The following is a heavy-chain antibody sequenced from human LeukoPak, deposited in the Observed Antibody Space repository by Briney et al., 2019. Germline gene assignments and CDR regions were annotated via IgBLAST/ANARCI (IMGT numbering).Heavy chain of an antibody. CDR3: ARDHTGPDSGYWSDP. D-gene: IGHD3-22*01. Sequence: SETLSLTCTVSGGSISSYYWSWIRQPPGKGLEWIGYIYYSGSTNYNPSLKSRVTISVDTSKNQFSLKLSSVTAADTAVYYCARDHTGPDSGYWSDPWGQGTLVTVSS. V-gene: IGHV4-59*01. J-gene: IGHJ5*02. CDR2: IYYSGST. CDR1: GGSISSYY.